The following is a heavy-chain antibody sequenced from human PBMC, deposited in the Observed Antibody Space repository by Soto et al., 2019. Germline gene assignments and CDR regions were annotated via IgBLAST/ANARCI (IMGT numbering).Heavy chain of an antibody. D-gene: IGHD6-6*01. Sequence: PGGSLRLSCAASGFTFSDYYMSWIRQAPGKGLEWVSYISSSGSTIYYADSVKGRFTISRDNAKNSLYLQMNSLRAEDTAVYYCARSNFEYSSSYYYMDVWGKGTTVTVSS. V-gene: IGHV3-11*01. CDR3: ARSNFEYSSSYYYMDV. J-gene: IGHJ6*03. CDR2: ISSSGSTI. CDR1: GFTFSDYY.